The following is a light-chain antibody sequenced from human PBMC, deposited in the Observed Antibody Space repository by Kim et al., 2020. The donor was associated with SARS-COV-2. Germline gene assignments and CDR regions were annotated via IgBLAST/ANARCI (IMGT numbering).Light chain of an antibody. Sequence: KTVTNTCTLSSGSIASNYVQWYQQRPGSAPTTVIYEDNQRPSGVPDRFSGSIDSSSNSASLPISGLKTEDEAVYYCQSYDSSNWVFGGGTQLTVL. CDR1: SGSIASNY. CDR3: QSYDSSNWV. CDR2: EDN. J-gene: IGLJ3*02. V-gene: IGLV6-57*03.